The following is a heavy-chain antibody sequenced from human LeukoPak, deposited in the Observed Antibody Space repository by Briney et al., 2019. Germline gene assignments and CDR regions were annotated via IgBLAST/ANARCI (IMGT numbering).Heavy chain of an antibody. CDR3: ASFLGYCSGGSCYDLDC. CDR1: GFILSSYG. V-gene: IGHV3-30*03. CDR2: ISYKVSNK. D-gene: IGHD2-15*01. J-gene: IGHJ4*02. Sequence: GGSVRLSRVSSGFILSSYGMHWVRQAGGKGLEGVAVISYKVSNKYYADSVKGRFTISRDNSKNTVYLQMNSLRAEDTAVYYCASFLGYCSGGSCYDLDCWGQGTLVTVSS.